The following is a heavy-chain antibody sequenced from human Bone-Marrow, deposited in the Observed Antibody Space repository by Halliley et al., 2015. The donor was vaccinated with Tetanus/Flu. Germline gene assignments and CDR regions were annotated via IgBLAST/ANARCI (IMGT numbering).Heavy chain of an antibody. CDR3: ARGAAAAPDY. D-gene: IGHD6-13*01. CDR1: GGSMSNYY. Sequence: LRLSCTVSGGSMSNYYWSWVRQPPGKGLEWIAYIYYSGSTYYNPSLKSRVTISVDTSRDQFSLKLSSVTAADTAVYYCARGAAAAPDYWGQGTLVTVSS. J-gene: IGHJ4*02. V-gene: IGHV4-59*01. CDR2: IYYSGST.